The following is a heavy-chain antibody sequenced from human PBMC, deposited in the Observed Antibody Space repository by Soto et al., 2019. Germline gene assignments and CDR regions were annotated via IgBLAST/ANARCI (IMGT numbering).Heavy chain of an antibody. CDR2: ISSSGSTI. Sequence: AGGSLRLSCAASGFTFSDYYMSWIRQAPGKGLEWVSYISSSGSTIYYADSVKGRFTISRDNAKNSLYLQMNSLRAEDTAVYYCARGRGVVVPVKSYFDYWGQGTLVTVSS. CDR3: ARGRGVVVPVKSYFDY. V-gene: IGHV3-11*01. CDR1: GFTFSDYY. J-gene: IGHJ4*02. D-gene: IGHD2-2*01.